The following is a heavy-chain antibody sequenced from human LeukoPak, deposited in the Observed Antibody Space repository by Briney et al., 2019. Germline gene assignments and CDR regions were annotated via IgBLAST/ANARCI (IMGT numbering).Heavy chain of an antibody. CDR2: ISSSSSTI. Sequence: PGGSLRLSCAASGFTFSSYSMNWVRQAPGKGLEWVSYISSSSSTIYYADSVKGRFTISRDNAKNSLYLQMNSLRAEDTAIYYCARPRSSGYYLPFDYWGQGTLVTVSS. D-gene: IGHD3-22*01. CDR3: ARPRSSGYYLPFDY. CDR1: GFTFSSYS. V-gene: IGHV3-48*01. J-gene: IGHJ4*02.